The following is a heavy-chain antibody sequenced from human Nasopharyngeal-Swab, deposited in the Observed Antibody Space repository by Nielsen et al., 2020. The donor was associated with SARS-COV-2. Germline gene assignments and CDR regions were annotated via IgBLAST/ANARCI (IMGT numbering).Heavy chain of an antibody. CDR2: IYYRGRP. J-gene: IGHJ6*02. CDR3: ARGRFYYYSSGEPSVVDV. CDR1: GGSISSSSYY. V-gene: IGHV4-39*07. Sequence: SDTLSLTCTVSGGSISSSSYYWGWIRQPPGQGLEWIGSIYYRGRPNYNPSLKRRVTISVDTSKTQFSLKLSSVTAAETAVYYCARGRFYYYSSGEPSVVDVWGQGTTVTVSS. D-gene: IGHD3-22*01.